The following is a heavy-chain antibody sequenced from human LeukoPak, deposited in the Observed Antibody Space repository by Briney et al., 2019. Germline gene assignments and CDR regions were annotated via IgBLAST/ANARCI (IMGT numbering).Heavy chain of an antibody. D-gene: IGHD2-15*01. V-gene: IGHV4-59*08. CDR3: AHTARVAAH. CDR1: GDSITSFY. Sequence: SETLSLTCTVSGDSITSFYWSWIRQSPGKGLEYLGYIYYTGETNYNPSLRSRLTMSLDTSRNQFSLKLTSVTAADTAVYFCAHTARVAAHWGQGILVTVSS. CDR2: IYYTGET. J-gene: IGHJ4*02.